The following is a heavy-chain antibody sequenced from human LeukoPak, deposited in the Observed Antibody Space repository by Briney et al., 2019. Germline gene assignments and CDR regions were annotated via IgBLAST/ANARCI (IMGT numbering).Heavy chain of an antibody. V-gene: IGHV3-30*18. CDR2: ISYDGSNK. CDR1: GFTFSSYA. Sequence: PGGSLRLSCAASGFTFSSYAMHWVRQAPGKGRGWVAVISYDGSNKYYADSVKGRFTISRDNSKNTLYLQMNSLRAEDTAVYYCAKSANYYYGIDVWGQGTTVTVSS. CDR3: AKSANYYYGIDV. J-gene: IGHJ6*02.